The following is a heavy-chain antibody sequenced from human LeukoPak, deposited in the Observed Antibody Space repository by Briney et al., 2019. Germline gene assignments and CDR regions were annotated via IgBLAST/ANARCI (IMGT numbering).Heavy chain of an antibody. J-gene: IGHJ4*02. CDR1: GGSISSYY. CDR3: ARVPGTTSWLFFDY. CDR2: IYYSGST. V-gene: IGHV4-59*01. D-gene: IGHD1-1*01. Sequence: SETLSLTCTVSGGSISSYYWSWIRQPPGKGLEWIGYIYYSGSTNYNPSLKCRVTISVDTSKNQFSLKLSSVTAADTAVYYCARVPGTTSWLFFDYWGQGTLVTVSS.